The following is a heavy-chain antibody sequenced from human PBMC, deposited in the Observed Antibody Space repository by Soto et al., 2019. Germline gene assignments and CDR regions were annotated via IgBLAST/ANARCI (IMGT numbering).Heavy chain of an antibody. CDR3: ARDGQAARTPTFDY. J-gene: IGHJ4*02. V-gene: IGHV3-30-3*01. Sequence: GGSLRLSCAASGFTFSSYAMHWVRQAPGKGLEWVAVISYDGSNKYYADSVKGRFTISRDNSKNTLYLQMNSLRAEDTAVYYCARDGQAARTPTFDYWGQGTLVTVSS. D-gene: IGHD6-6*01. CDR1: GFTFSSYA. CDR2: ISYDGSNK.